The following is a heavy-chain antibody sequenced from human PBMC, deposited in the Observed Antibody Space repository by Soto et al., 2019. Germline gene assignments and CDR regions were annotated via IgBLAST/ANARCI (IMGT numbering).Heavy chain of an antibody. D-gene: IGHD3-9*01. CDR2: ISPGSRYP. V-gene: IGHV3-11*06. CDR3: VRGGVACLVDP. J-gene: IGHJ5*02. CDR1: GFPFGDSY. Sequence: NPGGSLRLSCAVSGFPFGDSYMSLIRQAPGKGLEWLSYISPGSRYPAYADSVKGRFTISRDNDKRSLYLQMMSLTAEDTAIYYCVRGGVACLVDPWGQGTMVTVSS.